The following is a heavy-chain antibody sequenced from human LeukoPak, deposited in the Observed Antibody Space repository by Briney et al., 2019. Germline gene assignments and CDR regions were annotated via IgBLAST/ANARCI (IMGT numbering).Heavy chain of an antibody. V-gene: IGHV1-18*01. CDR3: ARDAGMATMGGAFDI. CDR1: GYTFTSYG. D-gene: IGHD5-24*01. CDR2: ISAYNGNT. Sequence: ASVKVSCKASGYTFTSYGISWVRQAPGQGLEWMGWISAYNGNTNYAQKFQGRVTITADESTSTAYMELSSLRSEDTAVYYCARDAGMATMGGAFDIWGQGTMVTVSS. J-gene: IGHJ3*02.